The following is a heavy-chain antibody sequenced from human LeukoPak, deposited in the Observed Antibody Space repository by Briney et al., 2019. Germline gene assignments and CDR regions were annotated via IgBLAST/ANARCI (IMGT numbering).Heavy chain of an antibody. V-gene: IGHV1-69*01. Sequence: SVNVSCKASGGTFSSYAISWVRQAPGQGLEWMGGIIPIFGTANYAQKFQGRVTITADESTSTAYMELSSLRSEDTAVYYCARDAHYDYVWGSSFDYWGQGTLVTVSS. D-gene: IGHD3-16*01. CDR2: IIPIFGTA. J-gene: IGHJ4*02. CDR1: GGTFSSYA. CDR3: ARDAHYDYVWGSSFDY.